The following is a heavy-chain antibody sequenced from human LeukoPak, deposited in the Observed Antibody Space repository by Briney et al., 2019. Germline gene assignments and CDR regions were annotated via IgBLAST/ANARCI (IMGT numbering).Heavy chain of an antibody. CDR3: AELGITMIGGV. CDR2: ISGSGGST. V-gene: IGHV3-23*01. Sequence: GGSLRLSCAASGFTFSTYGMSWVRQAPGKGLVWVSAISGSGGSTYYADSVKGRFTISRDNAKNSLYLQMNSLRAEDTAVYYCAELGITMIGGVWGKGTTVTISS. J-gene: IGHJ6*04. CDR1: GFTFSTYG. D-gene: IGHD3-10*02.